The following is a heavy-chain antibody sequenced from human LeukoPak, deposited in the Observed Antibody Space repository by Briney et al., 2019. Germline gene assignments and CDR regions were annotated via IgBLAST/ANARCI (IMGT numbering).Heavy chain of an antibody. CDR1: GGSISSSNW. CDR2: IYHSGST. D-gene: IGHD3-22*01. J-gene: IGHJ3*02. V-gene: IGHV4-4*02. CDR3: ARDSYYDNSGEGAFDI. Sequence: KPSGTLSLTCAVSGGSISSSNWWSWVRQPPGKGLEWIGEIYHSGSTNYNPSLKSRVTISVDKSKNQFSLKLSSVTAADTAVYYCARDSYYDNSGEGAFDIWGQGTLVTVSS.